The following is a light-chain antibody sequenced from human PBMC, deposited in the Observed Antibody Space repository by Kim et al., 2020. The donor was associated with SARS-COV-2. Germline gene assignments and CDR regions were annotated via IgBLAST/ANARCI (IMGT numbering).Light chain of an antibody. Sequence: LSPGERATLSCRASQTVSTRYFVWYQQKPGQAPRLLIYGTSTRAAGIPGRFNGSGSGTDFTLTISKLEPEDFAVYYCHQYGSSPYTFGQGTKLEI. CDR3: HQYGSSPYT. CDR1: QTVSTRY. CDR2: GTS. J-gene: IGKJ2*01. V-gene: IGKV3-20*01.